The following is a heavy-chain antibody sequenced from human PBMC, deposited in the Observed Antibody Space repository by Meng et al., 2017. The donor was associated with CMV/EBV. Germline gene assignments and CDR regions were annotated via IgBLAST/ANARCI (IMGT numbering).Heavy chain of an antibody. CDR2: INPSGGST. CDR3: ALAEYSSSLFDY. CDR1: GYPFTSSY. V-gene: IGHV1-46*01. D-gene: IGHD6-13*01. Sequence: QGQLVQAGAEVKKPGAAFKVSCQASGYPFTSSYMHWVRQAPGQGLEWMGIINPSGGSTSYAQKFQGRVTMTRDTSTSTVYMELSSLRSEDTAVYYCALAEYSSSLFDYWGQGTLVTVSS. J-gene: IGHJ4*02.